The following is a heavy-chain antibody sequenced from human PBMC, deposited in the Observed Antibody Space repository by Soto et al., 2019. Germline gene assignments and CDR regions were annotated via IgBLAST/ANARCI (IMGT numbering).Heavy chain of an antibody. CDR3: ARLYYDSSGYYYLGYFDY. Sequence: PSETLSRTCTVSGGSISRSTYYWGWIRQPPGKGLEWIGSLYYSGSTLYNPSLKSRVTISVDTSKNQFSLKVNSVTAADTAVYYCARLYYDSSGYYYLGYFDYWGQGTLVTVSS. V-gene: IGHV4-39*01. CDR2: LYYSGST. J-gene: IGHJ4*02. CDR1: GGSISRSTYY. D-gene: IGHD3-22*01.